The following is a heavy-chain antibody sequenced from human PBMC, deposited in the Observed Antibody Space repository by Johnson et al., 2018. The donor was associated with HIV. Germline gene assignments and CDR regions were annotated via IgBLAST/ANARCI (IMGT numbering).Heavy chain of an antibody. CDR1: GFTVSSNY. V-gene: IGHV3-66*01. D-gene: IGHD2-15*01. J-gene: IGHJ3*02. CDR3: TTDHCSGASCCRGGICYNAFEI. Sequence: EMQLVESGGGLVQPGGSLRLSCAASGFTVSSNYMSWVRQAPGKGLEWVSVIYSVGSTYYADSVKGRFTISRDNSKNMLYLQMNILKIEDTALYYCTTDHCSGASCCRGGICYNAFEIWCQGTMVTVYS. CDR2: IYSVGST.